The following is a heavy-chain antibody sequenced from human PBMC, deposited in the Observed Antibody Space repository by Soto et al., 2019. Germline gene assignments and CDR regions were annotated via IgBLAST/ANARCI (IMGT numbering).Heavy chain of an antibody. Sequence: QVQVQQWGAGLLKPSETLSLTCAVYGGSSSIYYWNWLRQPPGEGLEWIGQINHSATTNYNPSLKSRVTISVDSSTKPFYLNLISVTAAETAVYYCARASERHSGNYYKAYFDFWGQGSLVTVSS. J-gene: IGHJ4*02. CDR3: ARASERHSGNYYKAYFDF. CDR1: GGSSSIYY. D-gene: IGHD1-26*01. V-gene: IGHV4-34*01. CDR2: INHSATT.